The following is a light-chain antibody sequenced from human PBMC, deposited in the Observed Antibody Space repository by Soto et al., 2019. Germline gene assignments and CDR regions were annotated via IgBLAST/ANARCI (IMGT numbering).Light chain of an antibody. V-gene: IGLV1-40*01. CDR2: GNS. J-gene: IGLJ2*01. Sequence: QSVLTQPPSVSGAPGQRVTISCTGSSSNTGAGYDVLWYRQLPGIAPKLLVYGNSNRPSGVPDRFSGSKSGTSASLAVTGLQPEDEAYYYCQSYDISLSGVIFGGGTKLTVL. CDR1: SSNTGAGYD. CDR3: QSYDISLSGVI.